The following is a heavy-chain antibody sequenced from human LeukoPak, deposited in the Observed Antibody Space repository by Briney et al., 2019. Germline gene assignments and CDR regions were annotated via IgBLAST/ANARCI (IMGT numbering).Heavy chain of an antibody. CDR2: VSAYSGNT. CDR3: ARWNYYGSGRDYYYGMDV. Sequence: ASVKVSRKASGYTFNYYGITWVRQAPGQGLEWMGWVSAYSGNTNYAQKFQGRVTMTADTFTTTAYMELRSLRYDDAAVYYCARWNYYGSGRDYYYGMDVWGQGTTVTVSS. V-gene: IGHV1-18*01. CDR1: GYTFNYYG. J-gene: IGHJ6*02. D-gene: IGHD3-10*01.